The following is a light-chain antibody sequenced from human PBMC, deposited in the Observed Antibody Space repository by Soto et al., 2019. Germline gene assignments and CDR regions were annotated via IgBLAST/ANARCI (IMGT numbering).Light chain of an antibody. CDR2: GVS. CDR3: QVYGSSPKT. V-gene: IGKV3-20*01. Sequence: IVLTQSPGTLSLSPGEGATLSCRASQPVNSGYLAWYQQKPGQAPRLLMYGVSTRHTGIPDRFSGSGAGTDFTLTISRLEPGDFAVYYCQVYGSSPKTFGQGTKVEFK. J-gene: IGKJ1*01. CDR1: QPVNSGY.